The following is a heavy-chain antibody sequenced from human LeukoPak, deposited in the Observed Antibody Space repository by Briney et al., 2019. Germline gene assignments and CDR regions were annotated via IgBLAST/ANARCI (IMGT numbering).Heavy chain of an antibody. J-gene: IGHJ4*02. D-gene: IGHD4-17*01. CDR3: ARGSLSTAPHFDH. Sequence: GGSLRLSCAASGFTCSDHYMDWVRQAPGKGLEWVGRTRNKANSDTTEYAASVKGRFTISRDDSKNSLYLQMNSLKTEDTAVYYCARGSLSTAPHFDHWGQGTLVTVSS. CDR1: GFTCSDHY. V-gene: IGHV3-72*01. CDR2: TRNKANSDTT.